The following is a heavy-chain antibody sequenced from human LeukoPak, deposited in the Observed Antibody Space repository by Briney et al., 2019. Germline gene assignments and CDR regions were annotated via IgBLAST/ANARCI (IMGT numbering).Heavy chain of an antibody. CDR2: IFTSGIT. J-gene: IGHJ6*03. CDR3: ARESSGSYYTPQGYMDV. CDR1: GGSISIYY. Sequence: SETPSLTCTVSGGSISIYYWNWIRQPAGKRLEWIGRIFTSGITNYNPSLKSRVTMSVDTSKNQFSLNLSSVTAADTAVYYCARESSGSYYTPQGYMDVWGKGTTVTVSS. V-gene: IGHV4-4*07. D-gene: IGHD3-10*01.